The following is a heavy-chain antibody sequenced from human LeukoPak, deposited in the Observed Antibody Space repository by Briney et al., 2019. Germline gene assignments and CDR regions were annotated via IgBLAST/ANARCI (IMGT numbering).Heavy chain of an antibody. V-gene: IGHV4-38-2*02. Sequence: PSETLSLXCTVSGYSISSGYYWGWIRQPPGKGLEWIGSIYHSGSTYYNPSRKSRVTISVDTSKNQFSLKLSSVTAADTAVYYAQWAAAGTQGFDYWGQGTLVTVSS. CDR3: QWAAAGTQGFDY. CDR2: IYHSGST. CDR1: GYSISSGYY. J-gene: IGHJ4*02. D-gene: IGHD6-13*01.